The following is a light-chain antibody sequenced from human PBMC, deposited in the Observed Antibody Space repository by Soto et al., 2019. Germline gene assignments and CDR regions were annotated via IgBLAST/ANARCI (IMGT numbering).Light chain of an antibody. J-gene: IGLJ2*01. CDR3: QTRGAGILI. V-gene: IGLV4-69*01. CDR2: LNSDGSH. Sequence: QLVLTQSPSASASLGASVKLTCTLSSGHSSYAIAWHQQQPEKGPRYLMKLNSDGSHSKGDGIPDRFSGSSSGAERFLTISGLQSEDEAVYYCQTRGAGILIFGGGTKLTVL. CDR1: SGHSSYA.